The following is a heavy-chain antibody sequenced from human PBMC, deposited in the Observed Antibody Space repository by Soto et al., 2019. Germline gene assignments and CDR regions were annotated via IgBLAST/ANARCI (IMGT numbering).Heavy chain of an antibody. CDR3: ALLVVDGITDYLDS. CDR1: GFSLSTSGVG. Sequence: QITLKESGPTLVKPTQTLTLTCTFSGFSLSTSGVGVGWIRQPPGKALEWLTFIYWDDDKRNSPFLKSRLTITTDTSKNQVVLTITNMDPVDTATYYCALLVVDGITDYLDSWGQGTLVTVSS. CDR2: IYWDDDK. J-gene: IGHJ4*02. D-gene: IGHD3-16*01. V-gene: IGHV2-5*02.